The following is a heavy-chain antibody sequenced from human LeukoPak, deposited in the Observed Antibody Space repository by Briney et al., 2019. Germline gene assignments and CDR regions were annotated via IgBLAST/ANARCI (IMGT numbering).Heavy chain of an antibody. V-gene: IGHV3-74*01. CDR3: ARAYGANSDY. Sequence: GGSLRLSCAASGFTFSNYWMHWVRQAPGKGLMWVSRISREGSSTTYADSVKGRFTISRDNAKNTLYLQMNSLRDEDTAVYYCARAYGANSDYWGQGTLVTVSS. CDR2: ISREGSST. D-gene: IGHD4/OR15-4a*01. J-gene: IGHJ4*02. CDR1: GFTFSNYW.